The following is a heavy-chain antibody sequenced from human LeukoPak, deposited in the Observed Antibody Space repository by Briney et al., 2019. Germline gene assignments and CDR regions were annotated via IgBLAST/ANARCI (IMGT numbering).Heavy chain of an antibody. Sequence: SVKVSCKASGGTFSSYAISWVRQAPGQGLEWMGRIIPILGIANYAQKFQGRVTITADKSTSTAYMELSSLRSEDTAVYYCDYSNYVGDYYYGMDVWGQGTTVTVSS. V-gene: IGHV1-69*04. CDR3: DYSNYVGDYYYGMDV. CDR2: IIPILGIA. CDR1: GGTFSSYA. D-gene: IGHD4-11*01. J-gene: IGHJ6*02.